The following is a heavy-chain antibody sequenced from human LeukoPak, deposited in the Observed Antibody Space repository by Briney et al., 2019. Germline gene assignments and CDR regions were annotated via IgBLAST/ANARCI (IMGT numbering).Heavy chain of an antibody. Sequence: SVKVSCKASGGTFSSYAISWVRQAPGQGLEWMGGIIPIFGTANYAQKFQGRVTITADESTSTAYMELSSLRSEDTAVYYCTLVLCSSTSCYSQYYYYYMDVWGKGTTVTVSS. D-gene: IGHD2-2*01. V-gene: IGHV1-69*13. CDR1: GGTFSSYA. CDR3: TLVLCSSTSCYSQYYYYYMDV. CDR2: IIPIFGTA. J-gene: IGHJ6*03.